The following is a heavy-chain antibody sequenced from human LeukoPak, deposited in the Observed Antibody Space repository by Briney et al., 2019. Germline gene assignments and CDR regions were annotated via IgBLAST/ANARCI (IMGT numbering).Heavy chain of an antibody. J-gene: IGHJ4*02. CDR2: INHSGST. Sequence: PSETLSLTCAVYGGSFSGYYWSWIRQPPGKGLEWIGEINHSGSTNYNPSLKSRVTILVDTSKNQFSLKLSSVTAADTAVYYCARGRTNSRYHDYWGQGTLVTVSS. CDR3: ARGRTNSRYHDY. D-gene: IGHD1/OR15-1a*01. V-gene: IGHV4-34*01. CDR1: GGSFSGYY.